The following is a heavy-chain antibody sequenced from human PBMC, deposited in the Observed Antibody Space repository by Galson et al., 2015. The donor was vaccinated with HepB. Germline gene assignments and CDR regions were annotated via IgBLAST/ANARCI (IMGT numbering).Heavy chain of an antibody. J-gene: IGHJ6*02. CDR2: IRSKAYGGTT. V-gene: IGHV3-49*03. CDR1: GFTFGDYA. D-gene: IGHD5-18*01. CDR3: TRGSGGYSYAERDYYGMDV. Sequence: SLRLSCAASGFTFGDYAMSWFRQAPGKGLEWVGFIRSKAYGGTTEYAASVKGRFTISRDDSKSIAYLQMNSLKTEDTAVYYCTRGSGGYSYAERDYYGMDVWGQGTTVTVSS.